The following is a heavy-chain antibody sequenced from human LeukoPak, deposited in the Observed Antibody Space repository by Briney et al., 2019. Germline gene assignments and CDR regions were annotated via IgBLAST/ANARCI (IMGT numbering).Heavy chain of an antibody. CDR1: GGSIGSTFYC. V-gene: IGHV4-39*01. J-gene: IGHJ4*02. CDR3: ARQGDGGRAFDY. Sequence: TSETLSLTCAVSGGSIGSTFYCWGWIRQPPGKGLQWIGTIYYSGSTYYNPSLKSRVTISVDTSKNQFSLKLSSVTAADTAVYYCARQGDGGRAFDYWGRGTLVTVSS. D-gene: IGHD3-16*01. CDR2: IYYSGST.